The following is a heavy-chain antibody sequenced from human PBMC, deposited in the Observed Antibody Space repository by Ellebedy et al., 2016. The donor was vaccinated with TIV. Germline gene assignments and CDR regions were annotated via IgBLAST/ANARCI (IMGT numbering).Heavy chain of an antibody. CDR3: SRDGREWSRDC. V-gene: IGHV3-21*06. CDR2: VSRGREA. CDR1: GFTFSLSG. D-gene: IGHD3-3*01. Sequence: GGSLRLXXAASGFTFSLSGMTWVRQRPGKGLEWVATVSRGREAYYADPFKGRFFISRDNDLNSVFLQLNNLRVEDTAVYYCSRDGREWSRDCWGQGTLVTVSS. J-gene: IGHJ4*02.